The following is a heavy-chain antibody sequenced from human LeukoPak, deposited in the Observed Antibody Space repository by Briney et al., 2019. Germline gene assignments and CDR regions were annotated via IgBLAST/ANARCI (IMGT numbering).Heavy chain of an antibody. D-gene: IGHD6-19*01. J-gene: IGHJ5*01. V-gene: IGHV3-23*01. Sequence: GGSLRLSCAASGFMFSNYAMSWVRQAPGKGLEWVSGISGSGETTYYSDSEKGRFTISRDNSRNTLYLQMNSLRAEDTAVYYCARESFKALAGYLDSWGQGSLVTVSS. CDR3: ARESFKALAGYLDS. CDR1: GFMFSNYA. CDR2: ISGSGETT.